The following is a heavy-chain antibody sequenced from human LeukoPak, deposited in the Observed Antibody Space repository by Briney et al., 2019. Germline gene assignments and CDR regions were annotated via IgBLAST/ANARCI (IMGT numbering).Heavy chain of an antibody. V-gene: IGHV4-34*01. J-gene: IGHJ4*02. CDR3: ARASSGWGFY. CDR2: INHSGST. CDR1: GGSFSGYY. Sequence: SETLSLTCAVYGGSFSGYYWTWIRQPPGKGLEWIGEINHSGSTNYNPSLKSRVTISVDTSKNQFSLKLSSVTAADTAVYYCARASSGWGFYWGQGTLVTVSS. D-gene: IGHD6-19*01.